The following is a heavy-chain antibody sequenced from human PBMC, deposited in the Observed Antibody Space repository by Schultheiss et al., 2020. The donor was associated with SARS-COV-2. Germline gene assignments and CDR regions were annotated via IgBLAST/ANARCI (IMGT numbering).Heavy chain of an antibody. D-gene: IGHD3-10*01. CDR3: ARMFYYVSGSAFDY. J-gene: IGHJ4*02. CDR2: ISSSSSYI. V-gene: IGHV3-21*01. CDR1: GFTFSNHA. Sequence: GGSLRLSCAASGFTFSNHAMHWVRQAPGKGLEWVSSISSSSSYIYYADSVKGRFTISRDNSKNTLYLQMNSLRAEDTAVYYCARMFYYVSGSAFDYWGQGTLVTVSS.